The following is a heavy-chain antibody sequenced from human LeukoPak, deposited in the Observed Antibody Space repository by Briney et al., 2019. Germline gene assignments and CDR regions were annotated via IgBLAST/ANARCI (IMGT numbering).Heavy chain of an antibody. CDR3: ARERGEYYYDSSGSYYFDY. Sequence: ASVKVSCKASGYTFTGYYMHWVRQAPGQGLEWMGWINPNSGGTNYAQKFQGWVTMTRDTPISTAYMELSRLRSDDTAVYYCARERGEYYYDSSGSYYFDYWGQGTLVTVSS. CDR2: INPNSGGT. D-gene: IGHD3-22*01. J-gene: IGHJ4*02. CDR1: GYTFTGYY. V-gene: IGHV1-2*04.